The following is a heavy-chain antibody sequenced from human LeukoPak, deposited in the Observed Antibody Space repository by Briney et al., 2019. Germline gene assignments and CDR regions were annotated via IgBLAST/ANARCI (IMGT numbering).Heavy chain of an antibody. Sequence: ASVKVSCKASGYTFTHYYMHWVRQAPGQGLEWMGWINANRGGTNYAQTLQGRVSMTRDKSIRTAYRALSRLRSDDTAVYYCARDFGRGYSGYDSNWGQGTLVTVSS. CDR3: ARDFGRGYSGYDSN. D-gene: IGHD5-12*01. CDR2: INANRGGT. J-gene: IGHJ4*02. V-gene: IGHV1-2*02. CDR1: GYTFTHYY.